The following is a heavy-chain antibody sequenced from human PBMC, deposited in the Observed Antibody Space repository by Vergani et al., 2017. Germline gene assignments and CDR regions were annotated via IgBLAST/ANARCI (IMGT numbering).Heavy chain of an antibody. CDR2: IYTSGST. CDR1: GGSISSYY. J-gene: IGHJ6*02. D-gene: IGHD3-10*01. CDR3: ARVRGVTRPYYYYGMDV. V-gene: IGHV4-4*09. Sequence: QVQLQESGPGLVKPSETLSLTCTVSGGSISSYYWSWIRQPPGKGLEWMGYIYTSGSTNYNPSLKSRVTISVDTSKNQFSLKLSSVTAADPAVYYCARVRGVTRPYYYYGMDVWGQGTTVTVSS.